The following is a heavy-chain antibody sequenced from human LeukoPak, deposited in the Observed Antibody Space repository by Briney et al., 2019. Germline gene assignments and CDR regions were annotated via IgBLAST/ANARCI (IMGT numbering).Heavy chain of an antibody. CDR3: ARRGGSGRAFDY. Sequence: SETLTLTCSVSGASISGGTYYWGWIRQPPGKGLEWIGSIYYTGGTYDNPSLKSRVTISVDTSKNQFSLKLSSVTAADTAVYYCARRGGSGRAFDYWGQGTLVTVSS. J-gene: IGHJ4*02. CDR1: GASISGGTYY. CDR2: IYYTGGT. D-gene: IGHD1-26*01. V-gene: IGHV4-39*01.